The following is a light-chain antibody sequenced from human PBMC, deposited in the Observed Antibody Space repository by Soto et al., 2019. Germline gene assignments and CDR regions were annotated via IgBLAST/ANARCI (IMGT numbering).Light chain of an antibody. Sequence: DIQLTQSPSFLSASVGDRVTITCQASQGISSYLDWYQQKPGKAPKLLIYAASSLQSGVPSRFSGSGSGTEFTLTISSLQPEDFATYYCQQINSSPLEFGQGTKVDIK. CDR3: QQINSSPLE. V-gene: IGKV1-9*01. J-gene: IGKJ1*01. CDR2: AAS. CDR1: QGISSY.